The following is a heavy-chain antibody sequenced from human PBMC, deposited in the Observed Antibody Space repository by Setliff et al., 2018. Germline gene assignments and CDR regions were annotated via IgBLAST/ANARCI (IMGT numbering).Heavy chain of an antibody. CDR1: GSTSTDYY. V-gene: IGHV1-2*04. D-gene: IGHD6-13*01. Sequence: ASVKVSCKASGSTSTDYYMHWVRHAPGQGLEWMGWINPKSGGTNYAQKFQGWVTLTRDTSISTVYMDLSSLKSDDTAVYYCARDRDSQEAEAGSRKHYYGMDVWGQGTTVTV. J-gene: IGHJ6*02. CDR3: ARDRDSQEAEAGSRKHYYGMDV. CDR2: INPKSGGT.